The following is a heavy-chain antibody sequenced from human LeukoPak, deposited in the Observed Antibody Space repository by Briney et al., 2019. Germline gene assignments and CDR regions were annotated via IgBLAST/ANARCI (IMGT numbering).Heavy chain of an antibody. J-gene: IGHJ4*02. CDR2: IGSSSSTI. D-gene: IGHD6-19*01. Sequence: GGSLRLSCAASGFTFSSYGMNWVRQAPGKGLEWLSYIGSSSSTIYYADSVKGRFTISRDNAKNSLYLQMNSLRAEDTAVYYCAREDSSGWADYWGQGTLVTVSS. V-gene: IGHV3-48*04. CDR3: AREDSSGWADY. CDR1: GFTFSSYG.